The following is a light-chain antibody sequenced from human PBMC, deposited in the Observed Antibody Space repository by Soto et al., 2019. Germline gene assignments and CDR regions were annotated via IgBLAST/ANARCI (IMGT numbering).Light chain of an antibody. CDR1: SSNIGNNY. CDR3: ATWDRSLSVGV. J-gene: IGLJ2*01. CDR2: DND. Sequence: QSGLTQRPSGSAAPGRRVPISCSGSSSNIGNNYVFWYQQLPGTAPKLLIYDNDKRPSGIPDRFSGSKSGTSATLGITGLQTGDEADYYCATWDRSLSVGVFGGGTKVTVL. V-gene: IGLV1-51*01.